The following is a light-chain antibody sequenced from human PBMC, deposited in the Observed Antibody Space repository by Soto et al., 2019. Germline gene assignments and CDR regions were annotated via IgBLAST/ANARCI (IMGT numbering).Light chain of an antibody. J-gene: IGLJ2*01. Sequence: QSALTQPASVSGSPGQSITISCTGASSDVGDYSYVSWYQHHPGQAPELLIYEVSNRPSGVSHRFSGSKSGNTASLTISGLQAEDEADYYCCSYAGSSTLVFGGGTKLTVL. CDR3: CSYAGSSTLV. CDR1: SSDVGDYSY. CDR2: EVS. V-gene: IGLV2-14*01.